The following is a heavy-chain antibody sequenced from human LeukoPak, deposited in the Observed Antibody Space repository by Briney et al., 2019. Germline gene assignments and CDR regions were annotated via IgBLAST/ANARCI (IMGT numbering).Heavy chain of an antibody. CDR3: ARNWFDP. J-gene: IGHJ5*02. CDR2: IYSGGST. CDR1: GFTVSSDY. V-gene: IGHV3-53*05. Sequence: PGGSLRLSCAASGFTVSSDYMSWVRQAPGKGLEWVSAIYSGGSTYYADSVKGRFTISRDKSKNAVYLQMNSLRFEDTAMYYCARNWFDPWGQGTLVTVSS.